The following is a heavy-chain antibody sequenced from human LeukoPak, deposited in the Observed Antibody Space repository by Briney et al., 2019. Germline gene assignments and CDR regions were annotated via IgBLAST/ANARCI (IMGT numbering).Heavy chain of an antibody. D-gene: IGHD6-19*01. V-gene: IGHV3-48*01. Sequence: PGGSLRLSCAASGFTFSSYSMNWVRQAPGKGLEWVSYISSSSSTIYYADSVKGRFTISRDNAKNSLYLQMNSLRAEDTAVYYCARDFSGDSGWEDDAFDIWGQGTMVTVSS. CDR3: ARDFSGDSGWEDDAFDI. CDR2: ISSSSSTI. CDR1: GFTFSSYS. J-gene: IGHJ3*02.